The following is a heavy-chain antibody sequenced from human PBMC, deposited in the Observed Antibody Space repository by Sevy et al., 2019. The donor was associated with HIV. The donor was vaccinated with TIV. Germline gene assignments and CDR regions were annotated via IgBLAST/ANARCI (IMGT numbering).Heavy chain of an antibody. V-gene: IGHV3-7*01. J-gene: IGHJ4*02. CDR1: GFTFSSYW. Sequence: GGSLRLSCAASGFTFSSYWMSWVRQAPGKGLEWVANIKQDGSEKYYVDSVKGRFTISRDNAKNSLYLQMNSLRAEDTAVYYWARESNAGEGVVITYRFDYWGQGTLVTVSS. CDR3: ARESNAGEGVVITYRFDY. CDR2: IKQDGSEK. D-gene: IGHD3-3*01.